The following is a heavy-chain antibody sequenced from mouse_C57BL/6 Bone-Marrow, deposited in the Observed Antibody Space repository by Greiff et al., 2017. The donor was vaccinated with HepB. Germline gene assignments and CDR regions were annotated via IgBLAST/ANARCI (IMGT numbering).Heavy chain of an antibody. V-gene: IGHV1-26*01. CDR1: GYTFTDYY. CDR3: ARGEDYGSSYRAWFAY. J-gene: IGHJ3*01. CDR2: INPNNGGT. Sequence: EVQLQQSGPELVKPGASVKISCKASGYTFTDYYMNWVKQSHGKSLEWIGDINPNNGGTSYNQKFKGKATLTVDKSSSTAYMELRSLTSEDSAVDYCARGEDYGSSYRAWFAYWGQGTLVTVSA. D-gene: IGHD1-1*01.